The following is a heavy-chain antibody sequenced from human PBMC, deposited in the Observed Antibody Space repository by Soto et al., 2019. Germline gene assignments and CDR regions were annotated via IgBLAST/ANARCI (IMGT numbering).Heavy chain of an antibody. CDR1: GFTFSSYG. CDR3: FCRGGDVFDM. V-gene: IGHV3-30*03. CDR2: ISYDGSNK. D-gene: IGHD2-15*01. J-gene: IGHJ3*02. Sequence: QVQLVESGGGVVQPGRSLRLSCAASGFTFSSYGMHWVRQAPGKGLEWVAVISYDGSNKYYADSVKGRFTISRDNSKNTFYLQMNGLRAGDTVVYYFFCRGGDVFDMGGQGKMAPVSS.